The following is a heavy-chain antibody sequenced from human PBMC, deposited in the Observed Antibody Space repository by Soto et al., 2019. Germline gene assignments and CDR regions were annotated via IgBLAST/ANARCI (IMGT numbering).Heavy chain of an antibody. V-gene: IGHV3-9*01. CDR1: GFTFDDYA. CDR2: ISWNSGSI. Sequence: EVQLVESGGGLVQPGRSLRLSCAASGFTFDDYAMHWVRQAPGKGLEWVSGISWNSGSIGYADSMKGRFTISRDNAKNSLYLQMNSLRAEDTALYYCAKDSLTGTSPYWDYWGQGTLVTVSS. D-gene: IGHD1-20*01. CDR3: AKDSLTGTSPYWDY. J-gene: IGHJ4*02.